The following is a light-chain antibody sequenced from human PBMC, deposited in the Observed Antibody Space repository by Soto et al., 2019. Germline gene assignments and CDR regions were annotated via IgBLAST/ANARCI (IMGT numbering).Light chain of an antibody. CDR3: ETWDRTTFWV. J-gene: IGLJ1*01. CDR1: SGHDKES. Sequence: QLVLAQSSAVSASLGASVKRTCTLSSGHDKESIAWHQHQPGKAPRYLMKLEVSCRYHKAGGVPDLFSGSSSGAARYLTISNIKSEDEGDYYCETWDRTTFWVFGTGTKV. V-gene: IGLV4-60*03. CDR2: LEVSCRY.